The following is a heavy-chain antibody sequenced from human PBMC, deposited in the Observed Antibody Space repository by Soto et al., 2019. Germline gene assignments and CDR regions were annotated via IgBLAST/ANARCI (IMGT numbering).Heavy chain of an antibody. Sequence: GGSLRLSCAASGFTFSSYAMSWVRQAPGKGLEWVSAISGSGGSTYYADSEKGRFTISRDNSKNTLYLQMNSLRAEDTAVYYGASTRGWSIAARPGVDYWGQGTLVTVSS. CDR1: GFTFSSYA. D-gene: IGHD6-6*01. CDR3: ASTRGWSIAARPGVDY. CDR2: ISGSGGST. J-gene: IGHJ4*02. V-gene: IGHV3-23*01.